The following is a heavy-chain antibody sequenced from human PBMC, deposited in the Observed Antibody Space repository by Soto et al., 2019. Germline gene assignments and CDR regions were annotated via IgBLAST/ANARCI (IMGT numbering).Heavy chain of an antibody. CDR1: GFIFDDYA. V-gene: IGHV3-9*01. Sequence: ELQLVESGGGLVQPGRSLRLSCAASGFIFDDYAMHWVRQAPGKGLEWVSGISWNSGSIGYADSVKGRFTISRDNAKNSLYLQMNSLRAEDTALYYSAKGYDFWSGTIDYWGQGTLVPVSS. CDR3: AKGYDFWSGTIDY. D-gene: IGHD3-3*01. CDR2: ISWNSGSI. J-gene: IGHJ4*02.